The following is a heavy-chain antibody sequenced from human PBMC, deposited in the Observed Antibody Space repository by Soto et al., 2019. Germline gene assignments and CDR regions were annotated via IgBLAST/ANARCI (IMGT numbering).Heavy chain of an antibody. Sequence: QVQLVQSGAEVKKPGSSVKVSCKASGGTFSSYAISWVRQAPGQGLEWMGGIIPIFGTANYAQKFQGRVTITADESTSTAYMELSSLRSEDTAVYYCASPLRLSSSSWYVYYYGMDVWGQGTTVTVSS. D-gene: IGHD6-13*01. CDR2: IIPIFGTA. V-gene: IGHV1-69*01. J-gene: IGHJ6*02. CDR1: GGTFSSYA. CDR3: ASPLRLSSSSWYVYYYGMDV.